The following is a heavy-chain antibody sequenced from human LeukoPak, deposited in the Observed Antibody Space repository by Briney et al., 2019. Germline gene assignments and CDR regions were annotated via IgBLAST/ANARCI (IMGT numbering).Heavy chain of an antibody. D-gene: IGHD3-10*01. V-gene: IGHV3-33*01. Sequence: PGRSLRLSCAASGFTFSSYGMHWVRQAPGKGLEWVAVIWYDGSNKYYADSVKGRFTISRDNSKNTLYLQMKSLRAEDTAVYYCGRDYGSGSYYIDYWGQGTLVTVSS. CDR3: GRDYGSGSYYIDY. CDR2: IWYDGSNK. CDR1: GFTFSSYG. J-gene: IGHJ4*02.